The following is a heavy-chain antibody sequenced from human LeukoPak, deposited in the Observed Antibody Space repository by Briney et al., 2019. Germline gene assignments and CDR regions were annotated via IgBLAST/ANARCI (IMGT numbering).Heavy chain of an antibody. J-gene: IGHJ6*03. CDR3: ARRSGYSYGYYYYYYMDV. D-gene: IGHD5-18*01. Sequence: SSETLSLTCAVYGGSFSGYYWSWIRQPPGKGLEWIGEINHSGSTNYNPSLKSRVTISVDTSKNQFSLKLSSVTAADTAVYYCARRSGYSYGYYYYYYMDVWGKGTTVTISS. V-gene: IGHV4-34*01. CDR1: GGSFSGYY. CDR2: INHSGST.